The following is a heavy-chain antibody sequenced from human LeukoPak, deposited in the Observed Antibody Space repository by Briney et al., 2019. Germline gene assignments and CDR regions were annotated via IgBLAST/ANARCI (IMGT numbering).Heavy chain of an antibody. J-gene: IGHJ4*02. Sequence: PGGSLRLSCAASGFNFSTYSMNWVRQAPGKGLEWVSYISGRSTIYYADSVKGRFTISRDNVKNSLYLQMNSLRAEDTAVYYCARSHSGDDYWGQGTLVTVSS. V-gene: IGHV3-48*01. CDR1: GFNFSTYS. CDR3: ARSHSGDDY. CDR2: ISGRSTI. D-gene: IGHD2-21*01.